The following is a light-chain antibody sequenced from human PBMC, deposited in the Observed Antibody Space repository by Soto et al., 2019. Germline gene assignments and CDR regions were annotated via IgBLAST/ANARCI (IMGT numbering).Light chain of an antibody. CDR3: EQRGNWPLT. CDR1: QSISTY. V-gene: IGKV3-11*01. CDR2: DAS. J-gene: IGKJ4*01. Sequence: EIVLTQSPATLSLSPGERATLSCRASQSISTYLAWYQQKPGQAPRLLIYDASNRATGIPARCSGSGSGTDFTLTISSLEPEEFAVYYGEQRGNWPLTFGGGTKVEIK.